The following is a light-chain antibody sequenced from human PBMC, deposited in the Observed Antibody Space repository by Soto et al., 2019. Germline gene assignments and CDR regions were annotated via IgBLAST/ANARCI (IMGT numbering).Light chain of an antibody. CDR3: LQDYNYPLT. CDR2: AAS. J-gene: IGKJ3*01. CDR1: QGSRND. V-gene: IGKV1-6*01. Sequence: AIQMTQSPSSMSASVGDRVTITCRASQGSRNDLGWYQQKPGKAPKLLIYAASSLQSGVPSRFSGSGSGTDFTLTISRLQPEDFATYFCLQDYNYPLTFGPGTKVDSK.